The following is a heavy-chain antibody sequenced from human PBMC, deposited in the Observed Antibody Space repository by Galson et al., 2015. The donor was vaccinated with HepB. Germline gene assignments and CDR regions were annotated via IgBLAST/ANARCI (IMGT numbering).Heavy chain of an antibody. CDR2: ISGSGGDS. CDR3: AKDIRSAYDSVSNDF. V-gene: IGHV3-23*01. D-gene: IGHD5-12*01. J-gene: IGHJ4*02. CDR1: GLTFSTYA. Sequence: SLRLSCAASGLTFSTYAMSWVRQAPGKGLEWVSTISGSGGDSYYADSVKGRFTISRDNSKNTLYLQMNSLRAEDTAVYYCAKDIRSAYDSVSNDFWGQGTLVTVSS.